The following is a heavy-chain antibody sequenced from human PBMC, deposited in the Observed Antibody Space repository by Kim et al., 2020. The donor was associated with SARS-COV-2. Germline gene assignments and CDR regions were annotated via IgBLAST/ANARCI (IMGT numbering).Heavy chain of an antibody. J-gene: IGHJ1*01. D-gene: IGHD6-19*01. V-gene: IGHV1-18*01. CDR3: ARGIAVAGPAEYFQH. Sequence: QKLQGRVTMTTATSTSTAYMELRSLRSDDTAVYYCARGIAVAGPAEYFQHWGQGTLVTVSS.